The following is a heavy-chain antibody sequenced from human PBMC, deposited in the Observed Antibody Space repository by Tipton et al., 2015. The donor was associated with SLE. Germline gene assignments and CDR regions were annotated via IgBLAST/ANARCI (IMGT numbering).Heavy chain of an antibody. Sequence: TLSLTCTVSGSSITAYYWTWIRQPPGKGLEWIGYVYYSGTTNYNASLKSRVTISEDTSKKQFSLKLKYVTAADTAVYYCAASVLPTAPDGFDIWGQGTMVTVSS. CDR3: AASVLPTAPDGFDI. V-gene: IGHV4-59*01. D-gene: IGHD2-2*01. CDR1: GSSITAYY. CDR2: VYYSGTT. J-gene: IGHJ3*02.